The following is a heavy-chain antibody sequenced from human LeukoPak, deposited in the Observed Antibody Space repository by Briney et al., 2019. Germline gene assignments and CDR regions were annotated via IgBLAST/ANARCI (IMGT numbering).Heavy chain of an antibody. CDR1: GGTFSSYA. V-gene: IGHV1-69*13. CDR2: IIPIFGTA. Sequence: GASVKVSCKASGGTFSSYAISWVRQAPGQGLEWMGGIIPIFGTANYAQKFQGRVTITADESTSTAYMELSSLRSEDTAVYYCATGWGLAGLAVEFDYWGQGILVTVSS. J-gene: IGHJ4*02. D-gene: IGHD2-21*01. CDR3: ATGWGLAGLAVEFDY.